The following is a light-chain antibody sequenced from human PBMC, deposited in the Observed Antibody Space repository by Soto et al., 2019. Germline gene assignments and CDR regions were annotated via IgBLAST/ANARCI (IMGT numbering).Light chain of an antibody. CDR1: QGIGNY. Sequence: DIQMTQSPSSLSASVGDRVTITCRASQGIGNYLAWYQQKPRKVPKLLIYAASTLQSGVPSRFSGSGSGTDFTLTISSLQPEDVATYYCQKYNSAPLTFGPGTKVDIK. CDR2: AAS. V-gene: IGKV1-27*01. J-gene: IGKJ3*01. CDR3: QKYNSAPLT.